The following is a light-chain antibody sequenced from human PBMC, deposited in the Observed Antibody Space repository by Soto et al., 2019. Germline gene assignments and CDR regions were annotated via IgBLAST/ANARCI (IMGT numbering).Light chain of an antibody. CDR1: QSVSSN. CDR2: GAS. CDR3: QQYGSSPPWT. Sequence: EIVMTQSPATLSVSPGERATLSCRASQSVSSNLSWYQQKPGQSPRLLIYGASTRATGVPARFSGSGSGTDFTLTISSLEPEDFAVYYCQQYGSSPPWTFGQGTKVDI. V-gene: IGKV3-15*01. J-gene: IGKJ1*01.